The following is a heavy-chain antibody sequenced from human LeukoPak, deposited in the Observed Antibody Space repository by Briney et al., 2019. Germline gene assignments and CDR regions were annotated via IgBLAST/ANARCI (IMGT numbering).Heavy chain of an antibody. D-gene: IGHD6-19*01. CDR1: GFTLSNYW. CDR2: INPDESEK. CDR3: ARFRTVAGNPLDY. J-gene: IGHJ4*02. Sequence: GGSLRLSCAASGFTLSNYWMSWVRQAPGRGLEWVANINPDESEKYYGDSVKGRFTISRDNADNSLYLHMNTLRAEDTAVYYCARFRTVAGNPLDYWGQGTLVTVSS. V-gene: IGHV3-7*03.